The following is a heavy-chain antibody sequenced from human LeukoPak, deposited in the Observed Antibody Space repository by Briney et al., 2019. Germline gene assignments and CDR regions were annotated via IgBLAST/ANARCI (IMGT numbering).Heavy chain of an antibody. Sequence: SETLSLTCAVSGGSISSNNWWGWVRQPPGKGLEWIGEIYHSGSPNYNPSLKSRVTISVDKSRNHFSLNLSSVTAADTAVYYCARLSAAGVDYWGQGTLVTVSS. J-gene: IGHJ4*02. CDR2: IYHSGSP. CDR3: ARLSAAGVDY. V-gene: IGHV4-4*02. CDR1: GGSISSNNW. D-gene: IGHD6-13*01.